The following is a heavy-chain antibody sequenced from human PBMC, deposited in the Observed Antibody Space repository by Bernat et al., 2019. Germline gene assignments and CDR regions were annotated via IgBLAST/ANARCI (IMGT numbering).Heavy chain of an antibody. Sequence: QVQLQESGPGLVKPSQTLSLTCTVSGGSISSGGYYWSWIRQPAGKGLEWIGRIYTSGSTNYNPSLKSRVTMSVDTSKNQFSLKLSSVTAADTAVYYCARGLYSGSYDYWGQGTLVTVSS. D-gene: IGHD1-26*01. CDR2: IYTSGST. CDR3: ARGLYSGSYDY. V-gene: IGHV4-61*02. CDR1: GGSISSGGYY. J-gene: IGHJ4*02.